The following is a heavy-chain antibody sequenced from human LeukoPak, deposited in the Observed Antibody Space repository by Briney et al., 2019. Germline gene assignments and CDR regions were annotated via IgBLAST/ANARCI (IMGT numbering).Heavy chain of an antibody. CDR3: ASASFYGDYTPLSFDY. D-gene: IGHD4-17*01. CDR2: IYYSGST. CDR1: GGSISSYY. Sequence: SETLSLTCTVSGGSISSYYWSWIRQPPGKGLEWIGYIYYSGSTNYNPSLKGRVTISVDTSKNQFSLKLSSVTAADTVVYYCASASFYGDYTPLSFDYWGQGTLVTVSS. V-gene: IGHV4-59*08. J-gene: IGHJ4*02.